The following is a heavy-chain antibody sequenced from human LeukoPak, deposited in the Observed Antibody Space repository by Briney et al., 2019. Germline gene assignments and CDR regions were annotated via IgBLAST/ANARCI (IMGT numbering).Heavy chain of an antibody. CDR3: VTGGDYVSYFDY. V-gene: IGHV1-24*01. CDR1: GYTLTELS. D-gene: IGHD4-17*01. Sequence: ASVKVSCKVSGYTLTELSMHWVRQAPGKGLEWMGGFDPEDGETIYAQKFQGRVTMTEDTSTDTAYMELSSLRSEDTAVCYCVTGGDYVSYFDYWGQGTLVTVSS. CDR2: FDPEDGET. J-gene: IGHJ4*02.